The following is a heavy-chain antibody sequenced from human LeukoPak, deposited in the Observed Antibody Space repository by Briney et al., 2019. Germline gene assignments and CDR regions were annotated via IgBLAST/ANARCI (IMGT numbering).Heavy chain of an antibody. CDR1: GGSISSYY. Sequence: KPPETLSLTCTVSGGSISSYYWSWIRQPAGKGLEWIGRIYTSGSTNYNPSLKSRVTMSVDTSKNQFSLKLSSVTAADTAVYYCARDLYGSGSRGVYYYYYMDVWGKGTTVTISS. CDR3: ARDLYGSGSRGVYYYYYMDV. J-gene: IGHJ6*03. D-gene: IGHD3-10*01. CDR2: IYTSGST. V-gene: IGHV4-4*07.